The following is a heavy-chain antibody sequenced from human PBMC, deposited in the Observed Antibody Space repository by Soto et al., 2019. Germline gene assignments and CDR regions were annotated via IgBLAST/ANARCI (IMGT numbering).Heavy chain of an antibody. V-gene: IGHV1-69*01. D-gene: IGHD1-26*01. CDR3: ARDGGRHSGGIDY. CDR2: IIPSFGTA. CDR1: GGTFSSYS. Sequence: QVQLVQSGAEVKKPGSSVKVSCKASGGTFSSYSLNWVRQAPGQGLEWMGEIIPSFGTANYAQKFQGRVTITADESTSTAYMELSSLRSEDTAVYYCARDGGRHSGGIDYWGQGTLVNVSS. J-gene: IGHJ4*02.